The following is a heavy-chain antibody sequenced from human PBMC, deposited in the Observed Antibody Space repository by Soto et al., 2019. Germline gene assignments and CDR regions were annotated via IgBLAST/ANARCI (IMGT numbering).Heavy chain of an antibody. J-gene: IGHJ4*02. Sequence: PGGSLRLSCEGSGFSVGISYMSWVRQVPGKGLEWVSIMYSGGETYYAASVKGRFTISRDNSKNTPSLQMSSLRGDDTAMYYCVKDVVFWPWGQGTLVTVSS. CDR1: GFSVGISY. D-gene: IGHD2-15*01. CDR3: VKDVVFWP. CDR2: MYSGGET. V-gene: IGHV3-66*01.